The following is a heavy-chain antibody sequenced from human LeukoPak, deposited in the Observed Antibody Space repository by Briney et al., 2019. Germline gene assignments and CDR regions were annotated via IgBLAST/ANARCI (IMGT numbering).Heavy chain of an antibody. J-gene: IGHJ4*02. CDR3: ARGRRDGYNLGY. CDR1: GFNVTTNY. CDR2: IYSGGTT. D-gene: IGHD5-24*01. V-gene: IGHV3-53*01. Sequence: GGSLRLFCAASGFNVTTNYMSWVRHAPGKGLEWVSVIYSGGTTYYADSVKGRFTISRDISKNTLSLQMNSLRAEDTAVYYCARGRRDGYNLGYWGQGTLVAVSS.